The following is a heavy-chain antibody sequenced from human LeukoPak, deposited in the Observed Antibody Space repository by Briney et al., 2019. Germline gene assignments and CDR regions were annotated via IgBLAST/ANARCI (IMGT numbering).Heavy chain of an antibody. D-gene: IGHD4-17*01. Sequence: PGGSLRLPCAASGFTFSSYAMSWVRQAPGKGLEWVSAISGSGGSTYYADSVKGRFTISRDNSKNTLYLQMNSLRAEDTAVYYCAKDRGATVTTGYWGQGTLVTVSS. CDR2: ISGSGGST. CDR3: AKDRGATVTTGY. V-gene: IGHV3-23*01. CDR1: GFTFSSYA. J-gene: IGHJ4*02.